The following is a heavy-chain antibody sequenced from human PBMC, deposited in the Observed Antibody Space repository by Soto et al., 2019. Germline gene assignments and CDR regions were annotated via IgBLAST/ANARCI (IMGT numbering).Heavy chain of an antibody. D-gene: IGHD6-19*01. J-gene: IGHJ3*02. CDR2: IYYSGST. V-gene: IGHV4-61*01. CDR3: ASSGSSGWYKEDAFDI. CDR1: GGSISSSSYY. Sequence: PSETLSLTCTVSGGSISSSSYYWSWIRQPPGKGLEWIGYIYYSGSTNYNPSLKSRVTISVDTSKNQFSLKLSSVTAADTAVYYCASSGSSGWYKEDAFDIWGQGTMVTVSS.